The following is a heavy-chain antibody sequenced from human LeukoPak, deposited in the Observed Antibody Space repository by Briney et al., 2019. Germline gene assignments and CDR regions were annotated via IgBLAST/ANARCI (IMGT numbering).Heavy chain of an antibody. CDR2: ISWNSGSI. D-gene: IGHD6-19*01. CDR1: GFTFDDYA. V-gene: IGHV3-9*01. Sequence: GGSLRLSCAASGFTFDDYAMHWVRQAPGKGLEWVSGISWNSGSIGYADSVKGRFTISRDNAKNSLYLQMNSPRAEDTALYYCAKDAYSSGWSYYFDYWGQGTLVTVSS. J-gene: IGHJ4*02. CDR3: AKDAYSSGWSYYFDY.